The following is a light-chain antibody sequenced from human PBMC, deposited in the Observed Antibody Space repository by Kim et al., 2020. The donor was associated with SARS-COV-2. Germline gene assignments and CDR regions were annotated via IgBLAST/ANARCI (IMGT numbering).Light chain of an antibody. CDR3: MLGTQWPYT. J-gene: IGKJ2*01. CDR2: SVS. V-gene: IGKV2-30*02. CDR1: RSLRHGDGSIF. Sequence: QPACRSCRSSRSLRHGDGSIFLICFPERPGQSPRRLIYSVSNRDSGVPDRFSGSVSRTDFTLEMSRVEAGDVGVYYCMLGTQWPYTFGQGTNLDI.